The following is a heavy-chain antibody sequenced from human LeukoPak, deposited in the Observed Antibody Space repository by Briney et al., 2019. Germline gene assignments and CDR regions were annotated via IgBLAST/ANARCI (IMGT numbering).Heavy chain of an antibody. D-gene: IGHD1-26*01. CDR1: GFTFSSYG. V-gene: IGHV3-30*02. CDR2: IRYDGSNK. Sequence: PGGSLRLSCAASGFTFSSYGMHWVRQAPGKGLEWVAFIRYDGSNKYYADSVKGRFTISGDNSKNTLYLQMNSLRAEDTAVYYCAKGSGRGSYVLYNWFDPWGQGTLVTVSS. J-gene: IGHJ5*02. CDR3: AKGSGRGSYVLYNWFDP.